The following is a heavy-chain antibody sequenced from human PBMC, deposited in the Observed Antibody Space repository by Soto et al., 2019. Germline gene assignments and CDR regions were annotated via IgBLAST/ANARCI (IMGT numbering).Heavy chain of an antibody. V-gene: IGHV1-69*08. CDR3: ARDRRGSGWYVLFDY. CDR2: IIHIVGIA. Sequence: QVQLVQSGAEVKKPGSSVKVSCTASGGTFSSYTIRWVRQAPGQGLEWMGRIIHIVGIANYAQKFQGRVTITADKSTSTAYMELSSLRSEDTAVYYCARDRRGSGWYVLFDYWGQGTLVTVSS. CDR1: GGTFSSYT. D-gene: IGHD6-19*01. J-gene: IGHJ4*02.